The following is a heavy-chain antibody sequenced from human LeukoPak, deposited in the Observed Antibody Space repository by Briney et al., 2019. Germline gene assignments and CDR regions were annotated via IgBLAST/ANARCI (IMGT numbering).Heavy chain of an antibody. CDR1: GFTFSSYW. CDR3: ARVGGSSSWNWFDP. CDR2: IRQDGSEK. J-gene: IGHJ5*02. Sequence: EGSLRLSCAASGFTFSSYWMSWVRQAPGKGLEWVANIRQDGSEKYYVDSVKGRFTISRDNAKNSLYLQMNSLRAEDTAVYYCARVGGSSSWNWFDPWGQGTLVTVSS. V-gene: IGHV3-7*01. D-gene: IGHD6-13*01.